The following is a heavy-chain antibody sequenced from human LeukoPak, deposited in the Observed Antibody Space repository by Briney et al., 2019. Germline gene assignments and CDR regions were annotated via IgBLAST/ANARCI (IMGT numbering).Heavy chain of an antibody. D-gene: IGHD3-22*01. CDR3: ARDLVITGFDY. CDR2: MNPKSGKT. CDR1: RYTFTSYV. J-gene: IGHJ4*02. V-gene: IGHV1-8*01. Sequence: ASVKVSCKASRYTFTSYVINWVGPATGRGLEWMGWMNPKSGKTGYAQKFQGRVTMTRNTSISTAYMELSSLRSEDTAVYYCARDLVITGFDYWGQGTPVTVSS.